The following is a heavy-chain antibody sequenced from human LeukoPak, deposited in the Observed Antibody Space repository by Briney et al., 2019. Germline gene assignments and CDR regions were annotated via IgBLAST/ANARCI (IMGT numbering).Heavy chain of an antibody. J-gene: IGHJ4*02. Sequence: PGGSLRLSCAASGFRFSHYEMNWVRQAPGKGLDWVSGISASATTIYYADSVKGRFTISRDDAKNSLYLEMSSLRAEDTAVYYCVKDKRDDYDEYYFDYWGQGTLVTVSS. D-gene: IGHD4-17*01. CDR3: VKDKRDDYDEYYFDY. V-gene: IGHV3-48*03. CDR1: GFRFSHYE. CDR2: ISASATTI.